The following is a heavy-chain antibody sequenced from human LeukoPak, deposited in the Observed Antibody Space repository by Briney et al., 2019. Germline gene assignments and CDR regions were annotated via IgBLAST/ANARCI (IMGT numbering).Heavy chain of an antibody. CDR2: INPNSGGT. V-gene: IGHV1-2*02. Sequence: GASVKVSCKASGYTFTGYYMHWVRQAPGQGLEWMGWINPNSGGTNYAQEFQGRVTMTRDTSISTAYMELSRLGSDDTAVYYCARARGIADYYYGMDVWGQGTTVTVSS. CDR1: GYTFTGYY. J-gene: IGHJ6*02. D-gene: IGHD6-13*01. CDR3: ARARGIADYYYGMDV.